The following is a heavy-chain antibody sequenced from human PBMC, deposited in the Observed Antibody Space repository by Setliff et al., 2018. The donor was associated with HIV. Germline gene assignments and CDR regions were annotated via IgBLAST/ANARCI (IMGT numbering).Heavy chain of an antibody. V-gene: IGHV4-39*02. J-gene: IGHJ4*02. CDR3: ARVRLTMIMMVDYFDQ. CDR2: IYYAGNT. D-gene: IGHD3-22*01. CDR1: DGSISGYY. Sequence: SETLSLTCTVSDGSISGYYWGWIRQPPGKGLEWVGTIYYAGNTFYNPSFKSRVTISVDTSKNYVSLKLTSVSAADTAVYYCARVRLTMIMMVDYFDQWGQGTLVTVSS.